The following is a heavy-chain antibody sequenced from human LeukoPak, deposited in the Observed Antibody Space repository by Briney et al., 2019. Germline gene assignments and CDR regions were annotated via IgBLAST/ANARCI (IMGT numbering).Heavy chain of an antibody. Sequence: SETLSLTCTVSDGSISSYYWSWIRQPPGKGLECIGYIHNTGLTDYNPSLKSRVTISLDTSENQVSLKLSSVTAADTAVYYCARHAERLVLLWFDPWGQGTLVTVSS. D-gene: IGHD6-25*01. CDR3: ARHAERLVLLWFDP. V-gene: IGHV4-59*08. CDR2: IHNTGLT. CDR1: DGSISSYY. J-gene: IGHJ5*02.